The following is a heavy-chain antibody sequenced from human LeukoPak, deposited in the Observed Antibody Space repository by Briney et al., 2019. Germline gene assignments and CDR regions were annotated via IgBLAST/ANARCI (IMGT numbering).Heavy chain of an antibody. CDR1: GYTFTSYG. Sequence: ASVKVSCTASGYTFTSYGISWVRQAPGEGLEWMGWISAYNGDTKYAQKFQGRVTITTDTSATTVYMELGSLRFDDAAVYYCAREACSDGVCYFEYWGQGTLVTVSS. D-gene: IGHD2-8*01. V-gene: IGHV1-18*01. CDR2: ISAYNGDT. CDR3: AREACSDGVCYFEY. J-gene: IGHJ4*02.